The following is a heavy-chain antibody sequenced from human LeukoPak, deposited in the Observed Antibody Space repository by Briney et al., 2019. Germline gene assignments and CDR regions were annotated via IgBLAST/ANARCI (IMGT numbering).Heavy chain of an antibody. V-gene: IGHV3-74*01. D-gene: IGHD2-15*01. CDR3: ARGRLPLDY. J-gene: IGHJ4*02. CDR1: GFIFSTYW. CDR2: INSDGSST. Sequence: GESLKLSCTGSGFIFSTYWMHWVRQAPGKGLVWVSRINSDGSSTSYADSVKGRFTISRDNAKNTLYLQMNSLRAEDTAVYYCARGRLPLDYWGQGTLVTVSS.